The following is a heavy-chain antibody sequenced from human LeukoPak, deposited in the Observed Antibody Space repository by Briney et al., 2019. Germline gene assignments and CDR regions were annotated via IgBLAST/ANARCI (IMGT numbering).Heavy chain of an antibody. CDR2: ISGSSMI. Sequence: GGSLRLSCAASGFTFSSYWMSWVRQAPGKGLEWVSYISGSSMIYYADSVKGRFTISRDIASNSLYLQMNSLRAEDTGVYYCAREASYSSSWATFDYWGQGTLVTVSS. CDR3: AREASYSSSWATFDY. V-gene: IGHV3-48*01. D-gene: IGHD6-13*01. CDR1: GFTFSSYW. J-gene: IGHJ4*02.